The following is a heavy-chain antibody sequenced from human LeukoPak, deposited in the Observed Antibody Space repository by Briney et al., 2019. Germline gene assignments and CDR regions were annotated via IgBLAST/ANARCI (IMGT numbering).Heavy chain of an antibody. D-gene: IGHD3-10*01. CDR1: GFTFSGFS. Sequence: PGGSPRLSCAASGFTFSGFSMSWVRQSPTKGLEWVANIKQDGSERYYVGSLKGRFTISRDNAKNSLSLQMNNLRVEDTAVYYCARAGSHWHYGYWGQGTVVTVPS. CDR2: IKQDGSER. J-gene: IGHJ4*02. CDR3: ARAGSHWHYGY. V-gene: IGHV3-7*01.